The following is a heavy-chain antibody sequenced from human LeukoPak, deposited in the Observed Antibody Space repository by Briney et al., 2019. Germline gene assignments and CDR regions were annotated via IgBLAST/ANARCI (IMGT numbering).Heavy chain of an antibody. CDR1: GAFITNSHW. V-gene: IGHV4-4*02. D-gene: IGHD4-17*01. CDR2: IYHSGTT. CDR3: ATYFYGEYGSYYFDY. J-gene: IGHJ4*02. Sequence: SGTLSLTCAVSGAFITNSHWWSWARQPPGKGLEWIGEIYHSGTTNYNPSPKSRVTMSVDKSKNQFSLKLSSVTAADTAVYYCATYFYGEYGSYYFDYWGQGTLVTVSS.